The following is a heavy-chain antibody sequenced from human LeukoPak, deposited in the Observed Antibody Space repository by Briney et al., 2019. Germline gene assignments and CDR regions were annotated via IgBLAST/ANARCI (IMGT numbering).Heavy chain of an antibody. CDR3: ARAGVDSSSWYGFYYYYYMDV. V-gene: IGHV1-69*13. J-gene: IGHJ6*03. CDR2: IITIFGTA. D-gene: IGHD6-13*01. Sequence: SVKVSCKASGGTFSSYAISWVRQAPGQGLEWMGGIITIFGTANYAQKFQGRVTITADESTSTAYMELSSLRSEDTAVYYCARAGVDSSSWYGFYYYYYMDVWGKGTTVTVSS. CDR1: GGTFSSYA.